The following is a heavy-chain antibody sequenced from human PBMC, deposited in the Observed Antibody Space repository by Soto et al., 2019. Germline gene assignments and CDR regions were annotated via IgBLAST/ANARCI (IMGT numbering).Heavy chain of an antibody. CDR2: IFWDDDA. Sequence: QITLKESGPTLVKPTQTLTLTCIFSGFSFSADGVGVGWIRQPPGKALEWLALIFWDDDARYSPSLKSRLTITKDTSKNPLVLTTTNMDPVDTATYYCAHAYGGTSWPNDAFDVWGPGTVVTVSS. D-gene: IGHD2-21*01. V-gene: IGHV2-5*02. CDR3: AHAYGGTSWPNDAFDV. CDR1: GFSFSADGVG. J-gene: IGHJ3*01.